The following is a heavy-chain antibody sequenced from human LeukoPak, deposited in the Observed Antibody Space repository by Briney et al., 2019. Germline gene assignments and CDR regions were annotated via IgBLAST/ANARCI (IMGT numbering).Heavy chain of an antibody. D-gene: IGHD2-2*01. CDR3: AKDRYCSSTSCYSPLYYYYGMDV. Sequence: GRSLRLSCAASGFTFSSYGMHWVRQAPGKGLEWVAVISYDGSNKYYADSVKGRFTISRDNSKNTLYLQMNSLRAEDTAVYYCAKDRYCSSTSCYSPLYYYYGMDVWGQGTTVTVSS. CDR1: GFTFSSYG. CDR2: ISYDGSNK. V-gene: IGHV3-30*18. J-gene: IGHJ6*02.